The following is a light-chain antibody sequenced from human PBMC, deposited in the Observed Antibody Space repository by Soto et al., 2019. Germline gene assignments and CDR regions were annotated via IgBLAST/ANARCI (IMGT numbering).Light chain of an antibody. CDR2: KVS. CDR1: QSLVYSDGNTY. Sequence: DVVMTQSPLSLPVTLGQPASISCRSSQSLVYSDGNTYLNWFQQRPGQSPRRLIYKVSNRDSGVPDIFTGSGSGTDFTLKISRVEAEDVCVYYCMQGTHWPPITFGQGTRLEIK. CDR3: MQGTHWPPIT. V-gene: IGKV2-30*01. J-gene: IGKJ5*01.